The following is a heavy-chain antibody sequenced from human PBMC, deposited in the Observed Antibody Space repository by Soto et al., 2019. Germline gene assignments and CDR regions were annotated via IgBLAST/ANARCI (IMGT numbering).Heavy chain of an antibody. D-gene: IGHD6-13*01. CDR3: GRAHRDLQQLVHYYYSMDV. Sequence: SSETLSLTCTVSGGSISSGGYYWSWIRQHPGKGLEWIGYIYYSGSTYYNPSLKSRVTISVDTSKNQFSLKLSSVTAADTAVYYCGRAHRDLQQLVHYYYSMDVWSQGTTVTVSS. J-gene: IGHJ6*02. V-gene: IGHV4-31*03. CDR1: GGSISSGGYY. CDR2: IYYSGST.